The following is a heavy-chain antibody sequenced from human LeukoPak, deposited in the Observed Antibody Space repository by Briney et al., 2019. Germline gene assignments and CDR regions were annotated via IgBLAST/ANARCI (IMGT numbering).Heavy chain of an antibody. CDR3: ARDTPQHLKRFDS. CDR2: INTYNGNT. V-gene: IGHV1-18*01. D-gene: IGHD6-13*01. J-gene: IGHJ4*02. Sequence: SVKVSCKASGYTLNKYGMSWVRQAPGQGLEWLGWINTYNGNTKLGEKFQGRVTMTTDTSTSTVYMELTSLRTDDTAVYFCARDTPQHLKRFDSWGQGTLITVSS. CDR1: GYTLNKYG.